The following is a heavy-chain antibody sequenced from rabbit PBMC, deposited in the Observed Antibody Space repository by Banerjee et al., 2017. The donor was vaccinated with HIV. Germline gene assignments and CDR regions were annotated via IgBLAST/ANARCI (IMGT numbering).Heavy chain of an antibody. CDR1: GFSFSSCCY. Sequence: QSLEESGGDLVKPGASLTLTCTASGFSFSSCCYMCWVRQAPGKGLEWIACIYAGSSGSTYYASWAKGRFTISRSTSLNTVDLKMTSLTAADTATYFCARTSGSSGYLDLWGPGTLVTVS. D-gene: IGHD1-1*01. CDR2: IYAGSSGST. J-gene: IGHJ3*01. V-gene: IGHV1S40*01. CDR3: ARTSGSSGYLDL.